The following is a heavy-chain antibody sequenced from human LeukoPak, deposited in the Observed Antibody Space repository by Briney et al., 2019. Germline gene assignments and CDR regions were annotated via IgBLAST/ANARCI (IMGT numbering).Heavy chain of an antibody. J-gene: IGHJ4*02. CDR3: ARRSGYSYYFDY. D-gene: IGHD3-3*01. CDR1: GYTFTSYD. V-gene: IGHV1-8*03. CDR2: MNPNSGNT. Sequence: ASVKVSCKASGYTFTSYDINWVRQAPGQGREGMGWMNPNSGNTVYAQKFRGRVTITRNTSISTAYMELSSLRSEDTPVYYCARRSGYSYYFDYWGQGTLVTVSS.